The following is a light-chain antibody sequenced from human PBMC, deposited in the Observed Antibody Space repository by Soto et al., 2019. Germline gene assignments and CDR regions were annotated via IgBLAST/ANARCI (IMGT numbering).Light chain of an antibody. CDR3: GTWDDILSSYV. CDR2: DND. CDR1: SSNIGDNS. Sequence: VLTQPPSVSAAPGQKVTISCSGSSSNIGDNSVSWYLQLPGTTPKLLIYDNDKRPSGIPDRFSGSKSASSATLGITGLQTGDEADYYCGTWDDILSSYVFGTGTKVTVL. J-gene: IGLJ1*01. V-gene: IGLV1-51*01.